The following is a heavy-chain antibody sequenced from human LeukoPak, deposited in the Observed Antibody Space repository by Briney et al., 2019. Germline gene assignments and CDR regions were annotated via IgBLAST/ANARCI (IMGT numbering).Heavy chain of an antibody. V-gene: IGHV4-59*12. J-gene: IGHJ4*02. CDR3: ANRIGEQGDQLLLDY. D-gene: IGHD2-2*01. CDR2: IYYSGST. Sequence: SETLSLTCTVSGGSISSYYWSWIRQPPGKGLEWIGYIYYSGSTNYNPSLKSRVTISVDTSKNQFSLKLSSVTAADTAVYYCANRIGEQGDQLLLDYWGQGTLVTVSS. CDR1: GGSISSYY.